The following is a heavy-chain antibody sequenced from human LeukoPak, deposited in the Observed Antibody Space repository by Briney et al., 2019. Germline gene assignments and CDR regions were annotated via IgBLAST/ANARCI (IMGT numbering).Heavy chain of an antibody. Sequence: GKSLRLSCAASGFTFSSYAMHWVRQAPGKGLEWVAFISLDGGVKYYSDSVKGRFTISRDNSKNTLYLQMNSLRAEDTAVYYCAREPLGGITISGVPYWGQGTLVTVSS. CDR3: AREPLGGITISGVPY. D-gene: IGHD3-3*01. J-gene: IGHJ4*02. CDR2: ISLDGGVK. V-gene: IGHV3-30*04. CDR1: GFTFSSYA.